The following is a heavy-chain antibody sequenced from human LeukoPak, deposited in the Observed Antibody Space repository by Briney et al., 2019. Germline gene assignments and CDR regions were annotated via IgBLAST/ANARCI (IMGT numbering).Heavy chain of an antibody. CDR1: GFTFSSYA. J-gene: IGHJ6*03. CDR2: ISYDGSNK. V-gene: IGHV3-30-3*01. CDR3: ARTFYDFWSGYSRGYYYYMDV. Sequence: GGSLRLSCAASGFTFSSYAMHWVRQAPGKGLEWVAVISYDGSNKYYADSVKGRFTISRDNSKNTLYLQMNSLRAEDTAVYYCARTFYDFWSGYSRGYYYYMDVWGKGTTVTVSS. D-gene: IGHD3-3*01.